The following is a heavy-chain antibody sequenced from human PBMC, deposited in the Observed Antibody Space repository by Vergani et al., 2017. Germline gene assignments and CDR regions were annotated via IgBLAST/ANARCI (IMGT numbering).Heavy chain of an antibody. Sequence: EVQLVQSGAEVKKPGESLKISCEGSGYTFTDHWVGWVRQKPGKGLEWMGVVYARDSITRYSLSFEGQVTISADKSINTAYLQWRSLQASDTATYFCASGGHGSENGGALQLWGQGTNITVSS. D-gene: IGHD3-10*01. J-gene: IGHJ3*01. CDR3: ASGGHGSENGGALQL. V-gene: IGHV5-51*01. CDR2: VYARDSIT. CDR1: GYTFTDHW.